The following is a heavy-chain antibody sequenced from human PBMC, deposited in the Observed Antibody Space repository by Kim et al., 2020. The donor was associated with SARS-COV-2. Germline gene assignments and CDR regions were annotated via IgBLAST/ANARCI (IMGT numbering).Heavy chain of an antibody. CDR3: TTLLYGSWSSFDH. V-gene: IGHV3-15*01. Sequence: GGSLRLSCAASGLSFKDAWMSWVRQAPGKGLEWVGRIKSKTDGGTIDYATCVKGRCRTTRNEKKNTLYLQMDSLKIEDTAFYYCTTLLYGSWSSFDHWGQGTVVTVSS. CDR1: GLSFKDAW. J-gene: IGHJ4*02. CDR2: IKSKTDGGTI. D-gene: IGHD3-10*01.